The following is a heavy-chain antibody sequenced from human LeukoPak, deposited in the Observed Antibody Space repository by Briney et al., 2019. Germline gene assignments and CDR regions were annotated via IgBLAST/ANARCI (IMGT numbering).Heavy chain of an antibody. J-gene: IGHJ4*02. CDR2: IIPILGIA. CDR3: ARDQYSGSSPGVGRMGIDY. V-gene: IGHV1-69*04. D-gene: IGHD1-26*01. CDR1: GGTFSSYA. Sequence: SVKVSCKASGGTFSSYAISWVRQAPGQGLEWMGRIIPILGIANYAQKFQGRVTITADKSTSTAYMELSSLRSEDTAVYYCARDQYSGSSPGVGRMGIDYWGQGTLVTVSS.